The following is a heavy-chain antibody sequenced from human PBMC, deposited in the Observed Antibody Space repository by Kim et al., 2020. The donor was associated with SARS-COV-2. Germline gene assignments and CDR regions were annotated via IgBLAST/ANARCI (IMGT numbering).Heavy chain of an antibody. Sequence: GGSLRLSCAASGFTFSKNPMSWVRQAPGKGLEWVSAINGAGTTTYADSVKGRFTISRDNSKNTLYLQMNSLRAEDTALYYCAKRLAVVGAFDYWGQGTVVTVSS. D-gene: IGHD6-13*01. CDR2: INGAGTT. CDR1: GFTFSKNP. J-gene: IGHJ4*02. V-gene: IGHV3-23*01. CDR3: AKRLAVVGAFDY.